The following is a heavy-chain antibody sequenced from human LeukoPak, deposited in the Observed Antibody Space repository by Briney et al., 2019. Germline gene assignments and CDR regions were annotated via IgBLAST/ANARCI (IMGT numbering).Heavy chain of an antibody. CDR1: GGSISSYY. CDR3: ASSGSYYQSFDY. D-gene: IGHD1-26*01. J-gene: IGHJ4*02. V-gene: IGHV4-59*01. CDR2: IYYSGST. Sequence: SETLSLTCTVSGGSISSYYWSWIRQPPGKGLEWIGYIYYSGSTNYNPSLKSRVTISVDTSKNQFSLKLSSVTAADTAVYYCASSGSYYQSFDYWGQGTLVTVSS.